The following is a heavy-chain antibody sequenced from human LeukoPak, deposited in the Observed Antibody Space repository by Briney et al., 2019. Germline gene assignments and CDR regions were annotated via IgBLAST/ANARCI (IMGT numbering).Heavy chain of an antibody. D-gene: IGHD6-13*01. CDR1: GDSIRSSSYY. V-gene: IGHV4-39*01. CDR2: IYYSGIT. CDR3: ARHGGSWTFDY. Sequence: PSETLSLTCTVSGDSIRSSSYYWGWIRQPPGKGLEWIGSIYYSGITYDNPSLKSRVTISVDTSKNQFSLKLSSVTAADTAVYYCARHGGSWTFDYWGQGTLVTVSS. J-gene: IGHJ4*02.